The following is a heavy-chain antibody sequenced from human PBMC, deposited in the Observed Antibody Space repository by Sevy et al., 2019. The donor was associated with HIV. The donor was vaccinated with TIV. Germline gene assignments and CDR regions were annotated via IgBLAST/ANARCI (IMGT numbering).Heavy chain of an antibody. CDR3: ARGGGQIDVYNRRDALDI. CDR2: ISSSGSSI. V-gene: IGHV3-48*03. Sequence: GGSLRLCCAASGFTFSSYEMNWVRQAPGKGLEWVSYISSSGSSIYYADSVKGRFTISRDNAKNSQYLQMNSLRAEDTAVYYCARGGGQIDVYNRRDALDIWGQGTMVTVSS. CDR1: GFTFSSYE. D-gene: IGHD1-1*01. J-gene: IGHJ3*02.